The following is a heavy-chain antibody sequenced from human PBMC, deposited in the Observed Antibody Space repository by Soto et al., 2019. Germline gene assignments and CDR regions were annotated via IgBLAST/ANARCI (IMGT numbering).Heavy chain of an antibody. V-gene: IGHV4-31*03. CDR3: ARALLWFGESSYFDY. Sequence: SETLSLTCTVSGGSISSGGYYWSWIRQHPGKGLEWIGYIYYSGSTYYNPSLKSRVTISVDTSKNQFSLKLSSVTAADTAVYYCARALLWFGESSYFDYWGQGTLVTVSS. CDR1: GGSISSGGYY. J-gene: IGHJ4*02. CDR2: IYYSGST. D-gene: IGHD3-10*01.